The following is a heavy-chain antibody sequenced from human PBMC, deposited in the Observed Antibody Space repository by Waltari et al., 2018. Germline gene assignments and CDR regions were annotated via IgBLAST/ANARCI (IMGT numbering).Heavy chain of an antibody. Sequence: EVQLLESGGGLVQPGGSLRLSCAASGFTFSSYAMSWVRQAPGKELEWVSAISGSGGSTYYADSVKGRFTISRDNSKNTLYLQMNSLRAEDTAVYYCAKRSTVTQYYYYYYGMDVWGQGTTVTVSS. CDR2: ISGSGGST. J-gene: IGHJ6*02. CDR1: GFTFSSYA. CDR3: AKRSTVTQYYYYYYGMDV. V-gene: IGHV3-23*01. D-gene: IGHD4-17*01.